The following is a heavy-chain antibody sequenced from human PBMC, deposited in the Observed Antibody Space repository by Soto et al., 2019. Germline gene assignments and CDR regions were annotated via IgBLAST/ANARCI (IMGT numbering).Heavy chain of an antibody. V-gene: IGHV1-18*01. J-gene: IGHJ4*02. CDR2: TRPNNGNT. CDR3: VRDLDGSGSYYTDY. Sequence: QVQLVQSGAEVKKPGASVKVSCKASGYTFSINVINWVRQAPGKGLEWMGWTRPNNGNTKYAQNLQGRVTMTTDTSTSTAYMELRSLRPDDTAVYYCVRDLDGSGSYYTDYWGQGTLVTVSS. D-gene: IGHD3-10*01. CDR1: GYTFSINV.